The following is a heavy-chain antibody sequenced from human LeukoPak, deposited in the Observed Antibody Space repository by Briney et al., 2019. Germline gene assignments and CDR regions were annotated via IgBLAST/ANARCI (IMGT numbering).Heavy chain of an antibody. D-gene: IGHD2-15*01. J-gene: IGHJ4*02. CDR2: IYTSGAT. CDR1: GDSITSGDSY. V-gene: IGHV4-61*02. Sequence: SQTLSLTCSVSGDSITSGDSYWTWIRQPAGEGLEWIGLIYTSGATKYNPSLKSRITISLDTSKNQFSLQLNSVTAADTAVYYCAREYSHWGQGTLVTVSS. CDR3: AREYSH.